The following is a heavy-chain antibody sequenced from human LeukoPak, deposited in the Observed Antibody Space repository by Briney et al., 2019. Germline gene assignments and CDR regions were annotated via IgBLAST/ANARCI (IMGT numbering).Heavy chain of an antibody. CDR1: GFTFSSYE. D-gene: IGHD6-19*01. Sequence: GGSLRLSCAASGFTFSSYEMNWVRQAPGKGLEWVSYISSSGSTIYYADSVKGRFTISRDNAKNSLYLQMNSLRAEDTAVYYCARDRTSIAVAGWYFDLWGRGTLVTVSS. V-gene: IGHV3-48*03. CDR2: ISSSGSTI. J-gene: IGHJ2*01. CDR3: ARDRTSIAVAGWYFDL.